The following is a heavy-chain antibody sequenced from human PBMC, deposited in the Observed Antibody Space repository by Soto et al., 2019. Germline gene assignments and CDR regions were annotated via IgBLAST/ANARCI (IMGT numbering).Heavy chain of an antibody. Sequence: GESLKISCKGSGYSFTSYWIGWVRQMPGKGLEWMGIIYPGDSDTRYSPSFQGQVTISADKSISTAYLQWSSLKASDTAMYYCARSFKYYDILTGYYIGAFDILGQGTMVTVSS. CDR3: ARSFKYYDILTGYYIGAFDI. D-gene: IGHD3-9*01. CDR2: IYPGDSDT. J-gene: IGHJ3*02. CDR1: GYSFTSYW. V-gene: IGHV5-51*01.